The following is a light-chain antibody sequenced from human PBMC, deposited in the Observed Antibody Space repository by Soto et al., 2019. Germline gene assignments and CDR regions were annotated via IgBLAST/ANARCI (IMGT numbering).Light chain of an antibody. CDR1: QSISNS. J-gene: IGKJ2*01. CDR3: QQTFRPAYS. Sequence: DIQMTQSLSSLSASVGDRVTITCRASQSISNSLSWNQQKPGKAPISRIYVASTLQSGVPSRFSGSGCGTHFTPTFSSLQPEDVATYYFQQTFRPAYSFGPWTKLEIK. V-gene: IGKV1-39*01. CDR2: VAS.